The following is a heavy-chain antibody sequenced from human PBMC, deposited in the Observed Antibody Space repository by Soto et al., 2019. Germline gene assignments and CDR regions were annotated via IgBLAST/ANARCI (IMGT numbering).Heavy chain of an antibody. Sequence: PGGSLRLSCAASGFTFSTHAMSWVRQAPGKGLEWVSSISSGGTTTFYAASVEGRFTISRDKSKNTLYLQMNSLRADDTAVYFCAKEGGSIGGWFGRKFDSWGQGTQVTVYS. CDR2: ISSGGTTT. J-gene: IGHJ4*02. CDR1: GFTFSTHA. D-gene: IGHD3-16*01. CDR3: AKEGGSIGGWFGRKFDS. V-gene: IGHV3-23*01.